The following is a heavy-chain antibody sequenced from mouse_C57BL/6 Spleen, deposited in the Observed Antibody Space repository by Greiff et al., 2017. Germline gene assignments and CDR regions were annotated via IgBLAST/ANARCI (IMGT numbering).Heavy chain of an antibody. J-gene: IGHJ3*01. V-gene: IGHV1-26*01. D-gene: IGHD2-3*01. CDR3: ASHDGYALFAY. CDR1: GYTFTDYY. Sequence: EVQLQQSGPELVKPGASVKISCKASGYTFTDYYMNWVKQSHGKSLEWIGDINPNNGGTSYNQKFKGKATLTVDKSSSTAYMELRSLTSEDSAVYYCASHDGYALFAYWGHGTLVTVSA. CDR2: INPNNGGT.